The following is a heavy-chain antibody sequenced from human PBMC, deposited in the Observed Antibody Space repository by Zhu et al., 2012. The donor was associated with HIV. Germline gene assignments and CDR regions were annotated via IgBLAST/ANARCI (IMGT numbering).Heavy chain of an antibody. CDR1: GYSISSGYY. J-gene: IGHJ4*02. CDR3: ARHDRDSSGYYWRGFDY. Sequence: QVQLQESGPGLVKSSETLSLTCAVSGYSISSGYYWGWIRQPPGKGLEWIGNIYHSGSTYYNPSLKSRVTISVDTSKNQFSLKLNSVTAADTAVYYCARHDRDSSGYYWRGFDYWGQGTLVTVSS. V-gene: IGHV4-38-2*01. CDR2: IYHSGST. D-gene: IGHD3-22*01.